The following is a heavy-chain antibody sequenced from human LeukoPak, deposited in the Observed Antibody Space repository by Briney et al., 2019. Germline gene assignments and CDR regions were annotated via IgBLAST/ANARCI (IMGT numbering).Heavy chain of an antibody. CDR1: GGSISSSSYY. CDR3: AKVSTAIFDY. Sequence: ETLSLTCTVSGGSISSSSYYWGWIRQPPGKGLEWVSAISGSGGSTYYADSVKGRFTISRDNSKNTLYLQMNSLRAEDTAVYYCAKVSTAIFDYWGQGTLVTVSS. J-gene: IGHJ4*02. D-gene: IGHD4-11*01. V-gene: IGHV3-23*01. CDR2: ISGSGGST.